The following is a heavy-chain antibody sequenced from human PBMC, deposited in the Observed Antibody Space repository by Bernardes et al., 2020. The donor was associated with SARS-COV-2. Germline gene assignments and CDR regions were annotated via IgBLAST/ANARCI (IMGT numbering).Heavy chain of an antibody. CDR3: ARQDWEAAGKLDH. D-gene: IGHD6-13*01. CDR2: ITRSSGFI. V-gene: IGHV3-21*01. Sequence: GGSLRLSCVASGFLFSTYDMTWVRQAPGKGLEWVSSITRSSGFIYYADSVKGRFTVSRDNAKKSLFLDMNTLRVEDTAIYYCARQDWEAAGKLDHWGQGILVTVSS. J-gene: IGHJ4*02. CDR1: GFLFSTYD.